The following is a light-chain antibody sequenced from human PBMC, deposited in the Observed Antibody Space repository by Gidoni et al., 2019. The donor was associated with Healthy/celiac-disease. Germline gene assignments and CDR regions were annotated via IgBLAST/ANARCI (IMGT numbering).Light chain of an antibody. J-gene: IGKJ2*01. CDR1: QSISSY. CDR3: QQSYSTWT. CDR2: AAS. Sequence: DIQMTQSPSSLSASVGDRVTITCRASQSISSYLNWYQQKPGKAPKLLIYAASSLQSGVPSRFSGSGSGTDLTLTISSLQPEDFATYYCQQSYSTWTFXXXTKLEIK. V-gene: IGKV1-39*01.